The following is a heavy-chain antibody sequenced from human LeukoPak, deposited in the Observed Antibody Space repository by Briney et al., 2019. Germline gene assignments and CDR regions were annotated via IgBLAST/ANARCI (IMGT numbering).Heavy chain of an antibody. D-gene: IGHD3-22*01. V-gene: IGHV4-59*08. J-gene: IGHJ4*02. CDR1: GGSISSYY. CDR3: ARQDYDSSGYYADY. Sequence: SETLSLTCTVSGGSISSYYWSWIRQPPGKGLEWIGYIYYSGSTNYNPSLKSRVTISVDTSKNQFSLKLSSVTAAGTAVYYCARQDYDSSGYYADYWGQGTPVTVSS. CDR2: IYYSGST.